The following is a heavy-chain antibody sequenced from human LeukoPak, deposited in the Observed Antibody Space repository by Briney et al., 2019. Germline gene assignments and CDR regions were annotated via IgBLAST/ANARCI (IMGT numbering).Heavy chain of an antibody. CDR3: ARVSSQWRDTFDI. CDR1: GYSSSSGYSSSSGYY. Sequence: SETLSLTCTVSGYSSSSGYSSSSGYYWGWIRQPPGKGLEWIGRIYHSGSTYYNPSLKSRVTISLDPSKTQFSPKLSSVTAADTAVYYCARVSSQWRDTFDIWGQGTMVTVSS. D-gene: IGHD6-19*01. CDR2: IYHSGST. J-gene: IGHJ3*02. V-gene: IGHV4-38-2*02.